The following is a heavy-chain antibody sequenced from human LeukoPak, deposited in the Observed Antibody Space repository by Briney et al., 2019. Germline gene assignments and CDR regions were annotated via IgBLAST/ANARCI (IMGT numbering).Heavy chain of an antibody. D-gene: IGHD3-22*01. Sequence: GESLKISCKGSGYSFTNYWIGWVRQMPGKGLEWMGIIYPADSDTRYSPSFQDQVTISADKSISTAYLQWSSLKASDTAMYYCARLGYYYDSSGYYWFDYWGQGTLVTVSS. J-gene: IGHJ4*02. CDR3: ARLGYYYDSSGYYWFDY. V-gene: IGHV5-51*01. CDR2: IYPADSDT. CDR1: GYSFTNYW.